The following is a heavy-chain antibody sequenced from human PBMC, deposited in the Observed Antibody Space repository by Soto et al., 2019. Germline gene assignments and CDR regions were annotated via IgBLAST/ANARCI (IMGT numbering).Heavy chain of an antibody. D-gene: IGHD5-18*01. J-gene: IGHJ4*02. CDR3: ARNQPGYSYGYGWGY. V-gene: IGHV3-21*01. CDR1: GFTFSSYS. Sequence: GGSLRLSCAASGFTFSSYSMNWVRQAPGKGLEWVSSISSSSSYIYYADSAKGRFTISRDNAKNSLYLQMNSLRAEDTAVYYCARNQPGYSYGYGWGYWARGTLVTVSS. CDR2: ISSSSSYI.